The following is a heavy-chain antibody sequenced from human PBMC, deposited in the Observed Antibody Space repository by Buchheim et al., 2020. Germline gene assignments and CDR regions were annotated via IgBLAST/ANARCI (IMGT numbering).Heavy chain of an antibody. CDR1: GFALSSYG. J-gene: IGHJ4*02. CDR3: AKDATLDYDSSGYYEGYIDY. Sequence: QAQLVASGGGVVQPGGSLRLSCAASGFALSSYGIHWVRQAPGKGLEWVTGIWFDGRDQYYADSVKGRFTISRDNSKNTLHLQMNSLRVEDTAMYYCAKDATLDYDSSGYYEGYIDYWGQGTL. D-gene: IGHD3-22*01. V-gene: IGHV3-33*03. CDR2: IWFDGRDQ.